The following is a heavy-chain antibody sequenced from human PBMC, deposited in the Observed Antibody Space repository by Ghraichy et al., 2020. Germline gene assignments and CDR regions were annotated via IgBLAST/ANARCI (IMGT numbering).Heavy chain of an antibody. J-gene: IGHJ4*02. CDR1: GYTFTGYY. Sequence: ASVKVSCKASGYTFTGYYMHWVRQAPGQGLEWMGWINPNSGGTNYAQKFQGRVTMTRDTSISTAYMELSRLRSDDTAVYYCARVEVAGIFFDYWGQGTLVTVSS. CDR3: ARVEVAGIFFDY. D-gene: IGHD6-19*01. CDR2: INPNSGGT. V-gene: IGHV1-2*02.